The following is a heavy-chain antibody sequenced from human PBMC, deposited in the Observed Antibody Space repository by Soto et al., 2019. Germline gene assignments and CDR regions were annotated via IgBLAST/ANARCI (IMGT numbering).Heavy chain of an antibody. D-gene: IGHD6-13*01. J-gene: IGHJ6*02. CDR2: SSSSGRTI. CDR3: ARDLAAAAYYSYGMDV. V-gene: IGHV3-11*01. Sequence: QVQLVESGGGLVKPGGSLRLSCAASGFIFSDYYMSWIRQAPGKGLEWVSYSSSSGRTIYYAGSVKGRFTISRDNAKNSLPLQMNRLRAEDTAVYYCARDLAAAAYYSYGMDVWGQGTTVTCSS. CDR1: GFIFSDYY.